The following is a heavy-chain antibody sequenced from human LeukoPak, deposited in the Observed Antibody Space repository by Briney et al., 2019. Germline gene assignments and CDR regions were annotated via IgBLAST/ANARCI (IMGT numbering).Heavy chain of an antibody. J-gene: IGHJ3*02. V-gene: IGHV4-38-2*01. CDR3: ARRMAGAATDAFDI. D-gene: IGHD6-19*01. CDR1: GFSVSSGYY. CDR2: INHSGST. Sequence: LEALSLTCAVSGFSVSSGYYWGWIRQPPGKGLEWIGTINHSGSTFYNPSLKSRVTTSVDTSKNQFSLRLSSVTAADTAVYYCARRMAGAATDAFDIWGQGTMVTVSS.